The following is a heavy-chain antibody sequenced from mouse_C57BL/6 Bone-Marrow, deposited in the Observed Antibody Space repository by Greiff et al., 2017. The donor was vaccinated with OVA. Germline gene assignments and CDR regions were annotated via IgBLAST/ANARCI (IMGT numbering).Heavy chain of an antibody. CDR1: GYTFTSYW. Sequence: QVQLKEPGAELVKPGASVKMSCKASGYTFTSYWITWVKQRPGQGLEWIGDIYPGSGSTNYNEKFKSKATLTVDTSSSTAYMQLSSLTSEDSAVYYCARERDFYYYGSSPAWFAYWGQGTLVTVSA. D-gene: IGHD1-1*01. CDR2: IYPGSGST. V-gene: IGHV1-55*01. CDR3: ARERDFYYYGSSPAWFAY. J-gene: IGHJ3*01.